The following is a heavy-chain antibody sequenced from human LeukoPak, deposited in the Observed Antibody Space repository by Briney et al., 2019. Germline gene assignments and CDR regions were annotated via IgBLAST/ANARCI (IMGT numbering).Heavy chain of an antibody. J-gene: IGHJ5*01. V-gene: IGHV1-69*05. CDR3: ARAPSYSSNWYDY. CDR1: GGTFRSYA. Sequence: ASVKVSCKASGGTFRSYAISWVRQAPGRGLEWMGRIIPIFGTAKYAQKFQGRVTITTDESTSTAYVELSSLTSEDTAVYYCARAPSYSSNWYDYWGRGTLVTVSS. D-gene: IGHD6-19*01. CDR2: IIPIFGTA.